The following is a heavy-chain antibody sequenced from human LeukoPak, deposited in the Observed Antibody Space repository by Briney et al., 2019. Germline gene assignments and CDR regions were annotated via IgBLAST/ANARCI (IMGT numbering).Heavy chain of an antibody. CDR1: GFTVSSNY. V-gene: IGHV3-66*01. J-gene: IGHJ6*03. CDR2: IYSGGST. D-gene: IGHD1-26*01. CDR3: ARLGGSYGYYYYYMDV. Sequence: GGSLRLSYAASGFTVSSNYMIGLRQAPGKALEWVSVIYSGGSTYYADSVKGRFTISRDNSKNTLYLQMNSLRAEDTAVYYCARLGGSYGYYYYYMDVWGKGTTVTVSS.